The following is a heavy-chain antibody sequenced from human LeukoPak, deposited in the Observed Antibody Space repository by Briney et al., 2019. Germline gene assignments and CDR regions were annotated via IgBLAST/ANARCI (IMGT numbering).Heavy chain of an antibody. J-gene: IGHJ5*02. Sequence: TLSLTCAVYGGSFSGYYWSWIRQPPGKGLEWIGEINHSGSTNYNPSLKSRVTISVDTSKNQFSLKLSSVTAADTAVYYCARDGVPAANWFDPWGQGTLVTVSS. V-gene: IGHV4-34*01. CDR1: GGSFSGYY. CDR2: INHSGST. CDR3: ARDGVPAANWFDP. D-gene: IGHD2-2*01.